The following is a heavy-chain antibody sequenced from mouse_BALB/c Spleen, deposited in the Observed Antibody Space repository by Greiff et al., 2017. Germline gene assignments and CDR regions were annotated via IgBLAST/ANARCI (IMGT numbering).Heavy chain of an antibody. J-gene: IGHJ2*01. CDR3: ARSGGDWEGYFDY. CDR2: ISSGGGNT. D-gene: IGHD4-1*01. Sequence: EVKLVESGGGLVKPGGSLKLSCAASGFTFSSYTMSWVRQTPEKRLEWVATISSGGGNTYYPDSVKGRFTISRDNAKNNLYLQMSSLRSEDTALYYCARSGGDWEGYFDYWGQGTTLTVSS. CDR1: GFTFSSYT. V-gene: IGHV5-9*03.